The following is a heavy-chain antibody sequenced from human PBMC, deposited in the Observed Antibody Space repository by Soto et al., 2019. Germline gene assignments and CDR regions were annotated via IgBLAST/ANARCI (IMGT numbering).Heavy chain of an antibody. J-gene: IGHJ5*02. CDR1: GLSLNNGRLG. D-gene: IGHD2-2*01. CDR3: PLIKDFSRTACFLPPFAP. Sequence: QVTLKESGPVLVKPTETLTLTCTVSGLSLNNGRLGVSWIRQPPGKALEWLAHIFSNDDKFYSTSLKSRLTTSKDTPRSKVFLTITNMNPVDSATYTCPLIKDFSRTACFLPPFAPWVQGPLVTVSS. V-gene: IGHV2-26*01. CDR2: IFSNDDK.